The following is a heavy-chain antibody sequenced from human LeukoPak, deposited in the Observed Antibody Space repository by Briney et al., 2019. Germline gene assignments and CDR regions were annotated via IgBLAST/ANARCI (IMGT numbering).Heavy chain of an antibody. Sequence: SETLSLTCAVYGRSFSDYYWSWIRQPPGKGLEWIGEINHSGSTNYNPSLKSRVTISVDTPKNRFSLKLSSVTAADTAVYYCAREWWYSSSSFTRGDCWGQGTLVTVSS. D-gene: IGHD6-13*01. CDR2: INHSGST. J-gene: IGHJ4*02. CDR1: GRSFSDYY. CDR3: AREWWYSSSSFTRGDC. V-gene: IGHV4-34*01.